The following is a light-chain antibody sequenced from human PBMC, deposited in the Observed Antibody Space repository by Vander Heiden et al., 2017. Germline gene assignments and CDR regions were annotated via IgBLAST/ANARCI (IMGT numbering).Light chain of an antibody. CDR1: NIRTTS. Sequence: SYVLTQAPSVSVAPGQTARITCGGDNIRTTSVHWYRPRPGQAPEVVVHDDSERPSGIPERFSGSNSGNTATLTISRVEVGDEADYYCQVWDSGSDVVFGGGTKLTVL. CDR2: DDS. V-gene: IGLV3-21*02. CDR3: QVWDSGSDVV. J-gene: IGLJ2*01.